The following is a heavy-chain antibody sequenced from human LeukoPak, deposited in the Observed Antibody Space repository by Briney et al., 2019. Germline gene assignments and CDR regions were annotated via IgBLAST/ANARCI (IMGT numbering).Heavy chain of an antibody. V-gene: IGHV4-31*03. CDR1: GGSISSGGYY. CDR2: IYYSGST. D-gene: IGHD5-12*01. Sequence: SQTLSLTCTVSGGSISSGGYYWSWIRQHPGKGLEWIGYIYYSGSTYYNPSLKSRVTISVDTSKNQFSLKLSSVTAADTAVHYCARVVATSAVELDYWGQGTLVTVSS. J-gene: IGHJ4*02. CDR3: ARVVATSAVELDY.